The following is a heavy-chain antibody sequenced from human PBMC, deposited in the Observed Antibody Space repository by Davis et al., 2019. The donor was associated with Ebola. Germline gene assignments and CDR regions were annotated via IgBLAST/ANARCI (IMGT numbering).Heavy chain of an antibody. Sequence: AASVKVSCKTSGYTFTNYGITWVRQAPGQGLEWMGWINPHNGNTNYAQNVQGRVIMTSDTATTTAYMEVGSLRSEDTAVYYCARRLGVSMDTRHDYWGQGTLVTVSS. D-gene: IGHD5-18*01. CDR3: ARRLGVSMDTRHDY. CDR1: GYTFTNYG. V-gene: IGHV1-18*04. J-gene: IGHJ4*02. CDR2: INPHNGNT.